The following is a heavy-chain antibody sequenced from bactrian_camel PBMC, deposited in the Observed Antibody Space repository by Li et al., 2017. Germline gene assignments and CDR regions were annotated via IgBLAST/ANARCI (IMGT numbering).Heavy chain of an antibody. CDR1: GYSSSDYC. CDR2: MNTEGHR. D-gene: IGHD1*01. Sequence: HVQLVESGGGSVQAGGSLRLSCEAPGYSSSDYCMGWFRQPPGKDPQEVALMNTEGHRRYSPSVEGRFTISRGSADNTLVLEMTSLTPEDSATYYCAADGDRYQCYWQSVTKFKILAQGTQVTVS. J-gene: IGHJ4*01. V-gene: IGHV3S53*01.